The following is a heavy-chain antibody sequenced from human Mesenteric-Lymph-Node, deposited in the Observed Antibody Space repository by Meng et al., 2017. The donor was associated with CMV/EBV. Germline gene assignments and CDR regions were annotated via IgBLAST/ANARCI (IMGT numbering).Heavy chain of an antibody. J-gene: IGHJ4*02. CDR1: FA. Sequence: FAMNWVRQAPGQRLEWMGWINAGNGNTKYSQKFQGRVTITRDTSASTAYMELSSLRSEDTAVYYCARAPYYGSGPHMEFDYWGQGTLVTVSS. CDR2: INAGNGNT. CDR3: ARAPYYGSGPHMEFDY. D-gene: IGHD3-10*01. V-gene: IGHV1-3*01.